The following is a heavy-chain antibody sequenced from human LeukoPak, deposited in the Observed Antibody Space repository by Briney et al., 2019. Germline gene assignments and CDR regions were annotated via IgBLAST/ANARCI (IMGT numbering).Heavy chain of an antibody. CDR2: IYYSGST. J-gene: IGHJ4*02. Sequence: KPSETLSLTCTVSGGSISISDYYWAWIRQPPGKGLEWVGSIYYSGSTNYNPSLKSRVTISVDTSKNRFSLKLTSVTAADTAVYYCARGSPLEQQPYDYWGQGTLVTVSS. D-gene: IGHD6-13*01. CDR1: GGSISISDYY. CDR3: ARGSPLEQQPYDY. V-gene: IGHV4-39*07.